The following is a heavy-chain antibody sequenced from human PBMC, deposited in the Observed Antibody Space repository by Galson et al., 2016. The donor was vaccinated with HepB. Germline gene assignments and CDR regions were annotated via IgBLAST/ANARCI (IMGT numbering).Heavy chain of an antibody. J-gene: IGHJ4*02. Sequence: CAISGDSVSSHSAAWNWIRQSPSRGLEWLGRTYYRSKWYNDYAVSVKSRITINPDTSKKQFSLQLNSVTPEDTAVYDCARVRFCLILTGCEYLDYGGQGTLVTVSS. V-gene: IGHV6-1*01. CDR1: GDSVSSHSAA. CDR2: TYYRSKWYN. D-gene: IGHD3-9*01. CDR3: ARVRFCLILTGCEYLDY.